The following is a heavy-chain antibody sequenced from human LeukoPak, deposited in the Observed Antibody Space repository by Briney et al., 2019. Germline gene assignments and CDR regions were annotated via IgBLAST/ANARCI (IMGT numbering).Heavy chain of an antibody. Sequence: GGSLRLSCAASGFTFSSYSMNWVRQAPGKGLEWVSYISSSSSTIYYADSVKGRFTISRDNAKNSLYLQMNSLRAEDTAVYYCARVSGTNGACRHCWFDPWGQGTLVTVSS. V-gene: IGHV3-48*01. CDR1: GFTFSSYS. CDR3: ARVSGTNGACRHCWFDP. CDR2: ISSSSSTI. J-gene: IGHJ5*02. D-gene: IGHD2-8*01.